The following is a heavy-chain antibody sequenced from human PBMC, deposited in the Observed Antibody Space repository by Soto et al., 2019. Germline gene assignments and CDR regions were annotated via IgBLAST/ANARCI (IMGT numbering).Heavy chain of an antibody. CDR3: AREQDIVLMETYYYYGMDV. V-gene: IGHV3-33*01. D-gene: IGHD2-8*01. Sequence: GGSLRLSCAASGFTFSSYGMHWVRQAPGKGLEWVAVIWYDGSNKYYADSVKGRFTISRDNSKNTLYLQMNSLRAEDTAVYYCAREQDIVLMETYYYYGMDVWGQGTTVTVSS. CDR2: IWYDGSNK. CDR1: GFTFSSYG. J-gene: IGHJ6*02.